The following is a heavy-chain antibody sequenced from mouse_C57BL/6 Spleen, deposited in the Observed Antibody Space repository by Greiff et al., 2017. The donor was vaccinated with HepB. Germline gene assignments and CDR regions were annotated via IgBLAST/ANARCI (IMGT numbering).Heavy chain of an antibody. CDR1: GFNFSDAW. D-gene: IGHD1-1*02. CDR2: IRNKANNHAT. CDR3: TGGNQYYFDY. Sequence: EVKLVESGGGLVQPGGSMKLSCAASGFNFSDAWMDWVRQSPEKGLEWVAEIRNKANNHATYYAESVKGRFTISRDDSKSSVYLQMNSLRAEDTGIYYCTGGNQYYFDYWGQGTTLTVSS. J-gene: IGHJ2*01. V-gene: IGHV6-6*01.